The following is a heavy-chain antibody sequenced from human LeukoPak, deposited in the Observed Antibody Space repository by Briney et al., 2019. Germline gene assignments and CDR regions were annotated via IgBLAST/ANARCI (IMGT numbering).Heavy chain of an antibody. CDR3: ASSLRTMVRGVIGYYYGMDV. J-gene: IGHJ6*02. D-gene: IGHD3-10*01. Sequence: SETLSLTCTVSGGSISSSSYYWGWIRQPPGKGLEWIGSIHYSGSTYYNPSLKSRVTISVDTSKNQFSLKLSSVTAADTAMYYCASSLRTMVRGVIGYYYGMDVWGQGTTVTVSS. V-gene: IGHV4-39*01. CDR1: GGSISSSSYY. CDR2: IHYSGST.